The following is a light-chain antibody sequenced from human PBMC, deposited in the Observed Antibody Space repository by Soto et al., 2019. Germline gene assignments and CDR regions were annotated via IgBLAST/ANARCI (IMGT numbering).Light chain of an antibody. CDR1: TSNIGSNP. Sequence: QSVLTQPPSASGTPGQRVTISCSGSTSNIGSNPVNWYQQLPGTAPKLLIYNYNERPSGVPDRISVSKSGTSASLAISGLQSEDEADYYCAAWDESLNGVVFGGGTKLTVL. CDR2: NYN. CDR3: AAWDESLNGVV. V-gene: IGLV1-44*01. J-gene: IGLJ2*01.